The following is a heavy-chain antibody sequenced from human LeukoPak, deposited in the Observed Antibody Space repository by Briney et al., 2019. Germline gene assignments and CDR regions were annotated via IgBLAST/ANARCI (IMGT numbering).Heavy chain of an antibody. CDR3: AKWGDYDVFTGYYDADY. CDR1: GFTFSNYA. Sequence: GGCLRLSCAASGFTFSNYAMSWVRQAPGKGLEWVSAITGSGGSTYYANSVKGRFTISRDNSKNTLYLQMNSLRAEDTAIYSCAKWGDYDVFTGYYDADYWGQGTLVTVSS. D-gene: IGHD3-9*01. CDR2: ITGSGGST. J-gene: IGHJ4*02. V-gene: IGHV3-23*01.